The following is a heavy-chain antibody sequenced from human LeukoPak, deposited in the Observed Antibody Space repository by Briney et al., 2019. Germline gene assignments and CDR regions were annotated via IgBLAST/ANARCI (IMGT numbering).Heavy chain of an antibody. D-gene: IGHD6-13*01. CDR1: GFTVSSNY. Sequence: GGSLRLSCAASGFTVSSNYMIWLRQAPGKGLEWVSVIYTGGTINYADSVKGRFTISRDKSKNTMYLQMNSLRAEDTAVYYCAKGGAAAGWGFYFDYWGQGTLVTVSA. CDR2: IYTGGTI. V-gene: IGHV3-53*01. J-gene: IGHJ4*02. CDR3: AKGGAAAGWGFYFDY.